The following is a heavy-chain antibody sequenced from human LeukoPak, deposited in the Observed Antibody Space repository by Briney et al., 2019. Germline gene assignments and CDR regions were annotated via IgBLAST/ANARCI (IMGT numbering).Heavy chain of an antibody. CDR2: IYYSGST. Sequence: PSETLSLTCTVSGGSISSGGHYWSWIRQHPGKGLEWIGYIYYSGSTYYNPSLKSRVTISVDASKNQSSLKLSSVTAADTAVYYCARGRVVVAATTRVFDYWGQGTLVTVSS. CDR1: GGSISSGGHY. J-gene: IGHJ4*02. CDR3: ARGRVVVAATTRVFDY. V-gene: IGHV4-31*03. D-gene: IGHD2-15*01.